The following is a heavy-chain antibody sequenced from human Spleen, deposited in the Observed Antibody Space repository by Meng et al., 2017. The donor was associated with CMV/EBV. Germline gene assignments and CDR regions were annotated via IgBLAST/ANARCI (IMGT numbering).Heavy chain of an antibody. D-gene: IGHD3-3*01. CDR3: ARSLRFSPMGP. CDR1: GYTFIGYY. J-gene: IGHJ5*02. V-gene: IGHV1-2*02. CDR2: INPKSGGT. Sequence: ASVKVSCKTSGYTFIGYYIHWVRQAPGQGLGWMGWINPKSGGTKYAQKFQDRVTMTRDTSINTAYMGLSSLTSDDTAVYYCARSLRFSPMGPWGQGTLVTVSS.